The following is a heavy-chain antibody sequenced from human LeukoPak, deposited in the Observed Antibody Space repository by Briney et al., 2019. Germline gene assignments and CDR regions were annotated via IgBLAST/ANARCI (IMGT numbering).Heavy chain of an antibody. Sequence: GGSLRLSFAASGFTVSSNYMSWVRQAPGKGLEWVSVIYTGGDTYYVDSVKGRFSISRDNSKNTLYLQMNTLRAEDTAVYYCARASGYSGYDPFDFWGQGTLVTVSS. D-gene: IGHD5-12*01. V-gene: IGHV3-53*01. CDR3: ARASGYSGYDPFDF. CDR1: GFTVSSNY. J-gene: IGHJ4*02. CDR2: IYTGGDT.